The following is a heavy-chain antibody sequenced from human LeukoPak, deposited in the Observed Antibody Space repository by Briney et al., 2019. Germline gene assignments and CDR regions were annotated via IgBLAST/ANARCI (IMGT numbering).Heavy chain of an antibody. D-gene: IGHD5-24*01. CDR1: GFTFSSYSMN. CDR2: IYYSGST. J-gene: IGHJ4*02. V-gene: IGHV4-39*01. Sequence: GSLRLSCAASGFTFSSYSMNWVRQPPGKGLEWIGSIYYSGSTYYNPSLKSRVTISVDTSKNQFSLKLSSVTAADTAVYYCARRYVRDGYNLGPFDYWGQGTLVTVSS. CDR3: ARRYVRDGYNLGPFDY.